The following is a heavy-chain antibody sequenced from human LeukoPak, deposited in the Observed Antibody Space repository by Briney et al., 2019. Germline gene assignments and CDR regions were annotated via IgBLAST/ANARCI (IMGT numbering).Heavy chain of an antibody. CDR1: GGSISSGDYY. CDR2: IYYSGST. Sequence: SETLSLTCTVSGGSISSGDYYWSWIRQPPGKGLEWIGYIYYSGSTYYNPSLKSRVTISVDTSKNQFSLKLSSVTAADTAVYYCARVCFNIVVVPAAIGRWFDPWGQGTLVTVSS. V-gene: IGHV4-30-4*01. J-gene: IGHJ5*02. D-gene: IGHD2-2*02. CDR3: ARVCFNIVVVPAAIGRWFDP.